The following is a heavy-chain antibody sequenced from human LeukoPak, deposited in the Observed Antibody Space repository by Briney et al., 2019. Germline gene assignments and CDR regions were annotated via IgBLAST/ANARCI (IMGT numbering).Heavy chain of an antibody. CDR3: ARETGYYYGSGSPIDY. Sequence: SETLSLTCTVSGGSISSYYWSWIRQPPGKGLEWIGYIYYSGSTNYNPSLKSRVTISVDTSKNQFSLKQGSVTAADTAVYYCARETGYYYGSGSPIDYWGQGTLVTVPS. V-gene: IGHV4-59*01. D-gene: IGHD3-10*01. J-gene: IGHJ4*02. CDR2: IYYSGST. CDR1: GGSISSYY.